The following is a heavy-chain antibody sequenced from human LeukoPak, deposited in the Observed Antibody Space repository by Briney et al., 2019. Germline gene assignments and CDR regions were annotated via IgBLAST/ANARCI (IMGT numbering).Heavy chain of an antibody. Sequence: SVKVSCKASGGTFSSYAISWVRQAPGQGLEWMGGIIPIFGTANFAQKFQGRVTITADESTSTAYMELSSLRSEDTAVYYCARGGGIDYYYYYGMDVWGQGTTVTVSS. V-gene: IGHV1-69*13. D-gene: IGHD2-21*01. CDR2: IIPIFGTA. CDR1: GGTFSSYA. CDR3: ARGGGIDYYYYYGMDV. J-gene: IGHJ6*02.